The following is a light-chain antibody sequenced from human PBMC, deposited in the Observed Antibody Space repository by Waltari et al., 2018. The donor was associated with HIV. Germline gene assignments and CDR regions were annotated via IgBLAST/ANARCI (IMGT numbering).Light chain of an antibody. CDR3: QSYDISLSASVV. J-gene: IGLJ2*01. V-gene: IGLV1-40*01. CDR2: GNK. CDR1: SSTIGADYD. Sequence: QSMLTPPPSVSGAPGQRVTISCPGSSSTIGADYDVHWYQQIPGTAPKLLISGNKNPPSGVPDRFSASKSGTSASLTISGLQAEDEADYFCQSYDISLSASVVFGGGTRLTVL.